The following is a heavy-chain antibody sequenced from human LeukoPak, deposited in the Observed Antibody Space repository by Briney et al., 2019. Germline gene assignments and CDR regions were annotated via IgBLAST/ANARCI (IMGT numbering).Heavy chain of an antibody. CDR3: ARDLSGYSSSWPPRALGYWFDP. D-gene: IGHD6-13*01. CDR1: GYTFTGYY. J-gene: IGHJ5*02. CDR2: INPNSGGT. Sequence: GASVKVSCKASGYTFTGYYMHWVRQAPGQGLEWMGWINPNSGGTNYAQKIQGRVTMTRDTSISTAYMELSRLRSDDTAVYYCARDLSGYSSSWPPRALGYWFDPWGQGTLVTVAS. V-gene: IGHV1-2*02.